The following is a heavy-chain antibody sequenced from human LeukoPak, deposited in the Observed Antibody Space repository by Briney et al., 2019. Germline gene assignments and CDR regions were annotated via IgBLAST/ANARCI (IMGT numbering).Heavy chain of an antibody. J-gene: IGHJ4*02. Sequence: PGGSLRLSCVASGFTFNIYAMSWVRQAPGKGLEWVSTISGSDGSTYYADSVQGRFSISRDNSKNTLSLQMNSLRAEDTAVYYCARDRGRVTSDWGQGTLVTVSS. D-gene: IGHD4-11*01. V-gene: IGHV3-23*01. CDR2: ISGSDGST. CDR1: GFTFNIYA. CDR3: ARDRGRVTSD.